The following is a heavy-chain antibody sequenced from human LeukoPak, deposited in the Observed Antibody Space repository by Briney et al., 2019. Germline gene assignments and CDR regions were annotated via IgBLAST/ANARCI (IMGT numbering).Heavy chain of an antibody. CDR1: GFTFSSYA. D-gene: IGHD3-22*01. J-gene: IGHJ4*02. V-gene: IGHV3-23*01. CDR3: AKDLYRLKYYYDSSGYSPFDY. Sequence: GGSLRLSCAASGFTFSSYAMSWVRQAPGKGLEWVSAISGSGGSTYYADSVKGRFTISRDNSKNTLYLRMNSLRAEDTAVYYCAKDLYRLKYYYDSSGYSPFDYWGQGTLVTVSS. CDR2: ISGSGGST.